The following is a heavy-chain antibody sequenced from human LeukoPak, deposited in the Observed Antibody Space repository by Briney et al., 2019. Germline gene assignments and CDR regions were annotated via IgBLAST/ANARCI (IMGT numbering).Heavy chain of an antibody. CDR1: GFTFSSYN. Sequence: PGGSLRLSCAASGFTFSSYNLNWVRQAPGKGLEWVSSISSRSSFVYYADSVKGRCTISRDNAKNSLYLQMNSLRVEDTAVYYCARQVGAALHSDYWGQGTLVSVSS. CDR3: ARQVGAALHSDY. CDR2: ISSRSSFV. V-gene: IGHV3-21*01. D-gene: IGHD1-26*01. J-gene: IGHJ4*02.